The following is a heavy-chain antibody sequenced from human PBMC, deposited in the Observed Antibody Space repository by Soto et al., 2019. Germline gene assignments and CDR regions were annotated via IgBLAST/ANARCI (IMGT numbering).Heavy chain of an antibody. CDR3: ARDRADRWFYFDS. V-gene: IGHV3-53*01. CDR1: GFTVGNSN. CDR2: IQSSGST. J-gene: IGHJ4*02. D-gene: IGHD2-15*01. Sequence: GGSLRLSCAASGFTVGNSNMNWVRQAPGKGLEWVSLIQSSGSTYYADSVRGRFTRSRDNSKNTLYLQMNSLRAEDTAVYFCARDRADRWFYFDSWGQGTLVTVSS.